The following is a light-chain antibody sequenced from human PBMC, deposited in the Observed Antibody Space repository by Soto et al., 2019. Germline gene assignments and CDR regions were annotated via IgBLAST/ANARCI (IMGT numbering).Light chain of an antibody. CDR1: HSVSSSY. CDR2: GAS. J-gene: IGKJ3*01. Sequence: EIVLTQSPGTLSLSPGERATLSCRTSHSVSSSYLAWYQQKPGQAPRLLIYGASSRATGIPDRSSGSRSGTDFTLTISRLEPEDFALYYCQQYGGSPLVTFGPGTKVDIK. V-gene: IGKV3-20*01. CDR3: QQYGGSPLVT.